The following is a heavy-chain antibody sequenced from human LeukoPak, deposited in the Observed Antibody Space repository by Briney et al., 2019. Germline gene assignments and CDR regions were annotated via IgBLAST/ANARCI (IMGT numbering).Heavy chain of an antibody. CDR2: IYYSGST. CDR3: ARGGIAAAGRFDY. D-gene: IGHD6-13*01. J-gene: IGHJ4*02. V-gene: IGHV4-39*07. Sequence: PSETQSLTCTVSSGSINSSRYYCGWIRQPPAKGLQWIGSIYYSGSTNYNPSLKSRVTISVDTSKHQFSLKLSSVTAADTAVYYCARGGIAAAGRFDYWGQGTLVTVSS. CDR1: SGSINSSRYY.